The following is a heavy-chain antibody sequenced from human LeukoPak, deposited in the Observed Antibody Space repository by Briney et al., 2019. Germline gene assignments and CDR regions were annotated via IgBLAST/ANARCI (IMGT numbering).Heavy chain of an antibody. Sequence: SETLSLTCTVSGGSISSYYWSWIRQPAGKGLEWIGRIYTSGSTNYNPSLKSRVTMSVDTSKNQFSLKLNSVTPEDTAVYYCARTARGPWGVIYNWFDPWGQGTLVTVSS. J-gene: IGHJ5*02. CDR2: IYTSGST. CDR1: GGSISSYY. D-gene: IGHD3-10*01. V-gene: IGHV4-4*07. CDR3: ARTARGPWGVIYNWFDP.